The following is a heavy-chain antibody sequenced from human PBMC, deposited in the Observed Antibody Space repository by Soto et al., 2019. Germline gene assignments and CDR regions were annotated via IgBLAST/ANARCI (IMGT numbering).Heavy chain of an antibody. Sequence: SETLCLPCTVSGATISSGDYFWSWIRQSPGQGLEWIGYIYDGGSSYYNPSLKSRVTMSVDTSKTQFSLKLGAGTAADTSVYYGAREERYFSGPKSFDYWGQGTLVTVSS. D-gene: IGHD1-26*01. CDR2: IYDGGSS. V-gene: IGHV4-30-4*01. CDR3: AREERYFSGPKSFDY. CDR1: GATISSGDYF. J-gene: IGHJ4*02.